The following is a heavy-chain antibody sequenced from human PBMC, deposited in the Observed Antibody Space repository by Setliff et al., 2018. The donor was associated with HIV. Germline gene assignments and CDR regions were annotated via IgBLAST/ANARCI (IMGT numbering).Heavy chain of an antibody. CDR2: IYLTGNT. J-gene: IGHJ4*02. CDR3: AREGTWESYFDA. CDR1: GDSINTYVVS. Sequence: PSETLSLTCTVSGDSINTYVVSWNWIRQPAGKGLEWIGHIYLTGNTNYNPSLKSRVTISLDSSKSQFSLMMTSLTTADTAVYYCAREGTWESYFDAWGQGLLVTVSS. D-gene: IGHD1-26*01. V-gene: IGHV4-61*09.